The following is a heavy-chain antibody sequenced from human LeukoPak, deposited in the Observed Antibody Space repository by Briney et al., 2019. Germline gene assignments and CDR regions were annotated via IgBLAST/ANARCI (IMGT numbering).Heavy chain of an antibody. CDR1: GFTFSDYY. V-gene: IGHV3-11*01. CDR3: ARDSTAGYYYGSGSYYYYFDY. D-gene: IGHD3-10*01. CDR2: ISSSGSTI. J-gene: IGHJ4*02. Sequence: GGSLRLSCAASGFTFSDYYMSWIRQAPGKGLEWVSYISSSGSTIYYADSVKGRFTISRDNAKNSLYLQMNSLRAEDTAVYYCARDSTAGYYYGSGSYYYYFDYWGQGTLVTVSS.